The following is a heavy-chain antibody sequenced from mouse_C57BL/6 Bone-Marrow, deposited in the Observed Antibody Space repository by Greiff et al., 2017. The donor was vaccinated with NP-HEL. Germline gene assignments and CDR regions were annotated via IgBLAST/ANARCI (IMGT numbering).Heavy chain of an antibody. CDR3: ASPTTYYAMDY. D-gene: IGHD2-10*01. J-gene: IGHJ4*01. CDR2: IWSGGST. V-gene: IGHV2-2*01. Sequence: VQGVESGPGLVQPSQSLSITCTVSGFSLTSYGVHWVRQSPGKGLEWLGVIWSGGSTDYNAAFISRLSISKDNSKSQVFFKMNSLQADDTVIYYCASPTTYYAMDYWGQGTSVTVSS. CDR1: GFSLTSYG.